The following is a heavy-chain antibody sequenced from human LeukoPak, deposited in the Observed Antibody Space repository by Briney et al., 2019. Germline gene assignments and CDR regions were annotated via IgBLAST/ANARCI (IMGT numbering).Heavy chain of an antibody. D-gene: IGHD3-16*01. CDR2: IHYIGIT. J-gene: IGHJ5*02. Sequence: PSETLSLTCSISGXSIINYYGNWIRQPPGKGLEWIGYIHYIGITNYNPSLKSRVTISADTSKNQFSLKLTSVTAADTAVYYCAGSGSYGPFDPWGQGTLVTVSS. CDR3: AGSGSYGPFDP. V-gene: IGHV4-59*08. CDR1: GXSIINYY.